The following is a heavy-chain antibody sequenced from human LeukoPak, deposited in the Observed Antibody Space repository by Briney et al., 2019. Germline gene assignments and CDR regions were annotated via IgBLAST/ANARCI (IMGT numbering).Heavy chain of an antibody. Sequence: GGSLRLSCAASGFTFSSYSMNWVRQAPGKGLEWVSSISSSSSYIYYADSVKGRFTISRDNAKNSLYLQMNSLRAEETAVYYCASIPYDYVWGSYRYPNDAFDIWGQGTMVTVSS. V-gene: IGHV3-21*01. CDR1: GFTFSSYS. D-gene: IGHD3-16*02. CDR2: ISSSSSYI. CDR3: ASIPYDYVWGSYRYPNDAFDI. J-gene: IGHJ3*02.